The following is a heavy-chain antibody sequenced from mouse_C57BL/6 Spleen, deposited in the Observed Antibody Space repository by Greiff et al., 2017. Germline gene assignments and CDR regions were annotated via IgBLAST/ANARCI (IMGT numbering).Heavy chain of an antibody. V-gene: IGHV5-4*01. CDR3: AREYYSNPLGY. D-gene: IGHD2-5*01. Sequence: EVKLVESGGGLVKPGGSLKLSCAASGFTFSSYAMSWVRQTPEKRLEWVATISAGGSYTYYPDNVKGRITISRDNAKNNLYLQMSHLKSEDTAMYYCAREYYSNPLGYWGQGTTLTVSS. CDR1: GFTFSSYA. J-gene: IGHJ2*01. CDR2: ISAGGSYT.